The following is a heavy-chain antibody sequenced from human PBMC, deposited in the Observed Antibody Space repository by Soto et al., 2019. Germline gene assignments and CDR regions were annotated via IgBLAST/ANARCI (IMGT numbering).Heavy chain of an antibody. J-gene: IGHJ5*02. V-gene: IGHV4-4*07. Sequence: KTSETLSLTCTVSGGSISSYYWSWIRQPAGKGLEWIGRIYTSGSTNYNPSLKSRVTMSVDTSKNQFSLKLSSVTAADTAVYYCARDLGIKRQYNWFDPWGQGTLVTVSS. D-gene: IGHD5-12*01. CDR2: IYTSGST. CDR3: ARDLGIKRQYNWFDP. CDR1: GGSISSYY.